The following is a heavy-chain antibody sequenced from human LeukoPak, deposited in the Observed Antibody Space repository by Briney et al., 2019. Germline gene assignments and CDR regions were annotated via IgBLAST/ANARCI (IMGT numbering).Heavy chain of an antibody. CDR1: GFTFSSYW. D-gene: IGHD3-3*01. V-gene: IGHV3-74*01. Sequence: PGGSLRLSCAASGFTFSSYWMHWVRQAPGKGLVWVSRINSDRSSTRYADSVKGRFTISRDNAKNTLYLQMNSLRAEDTAVYYCARVNMGFLEWLPTDAFDIWGQGTMVTVSS. CDR3: ARVNMGFLEWLPTDAFDI. J-gene: IGHJ3*02. CDR2: INSDRSST.